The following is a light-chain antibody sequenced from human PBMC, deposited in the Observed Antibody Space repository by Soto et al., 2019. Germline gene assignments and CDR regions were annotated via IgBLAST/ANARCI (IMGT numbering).Light chain of an antibody. V-gene: IGKV3-11*01. CDR2: HAS. J-gene: IGKJ1*01. CDR3: QQRSNWWT. Sequence: EIVLTQSPATLSLSPGERATPSCRASQSVSSYLAWYQQKPGQAPRLLIYHASNRATGIPARFSGSGSGTDFTLTISSLEPEDFAVYYCQQRSNWWTFGQGTKVEIK. CDR1: QSVSSY.